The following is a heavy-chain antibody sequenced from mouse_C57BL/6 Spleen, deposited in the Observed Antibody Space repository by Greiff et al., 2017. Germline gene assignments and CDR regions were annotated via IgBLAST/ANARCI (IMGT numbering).Heavy chain of an antibody. Sequence: EVQVVESGGGLVKPGGSLKLSCAASGFTFSSYAMSWVRQTPEKRLEWVATISDGGSYTYYPENVKGRFTISRDNAKNNLYLQMGHLNSEDTAMYYCARPYSNYLDDWGQGTSVTVSS. CDR1: GFTFSSYA. CDR2: ISDGGSYT. V-gene: IGHV5-4*01. D-gene: IGHD2-5*01. CDR3: ARPYSNYLDD. J-gene: IGHJ4*01.